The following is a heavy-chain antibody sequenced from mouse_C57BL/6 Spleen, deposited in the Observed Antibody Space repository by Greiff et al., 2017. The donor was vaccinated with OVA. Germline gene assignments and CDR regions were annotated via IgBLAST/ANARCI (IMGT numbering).Heavy chain of an antibody. CDR1: GFTFSSYA. CDR3: ARDQSRYNFDY. D-gene: IGHD2-14*01. CDR2: ISAGGSCT. J-gene: IGHJ2*01. Sequence: EVKLVESGGGLVKPGGSLKLSCAASGFTFSSYAMSWVRQTPEKRLEWVATISAGGSCTYYPDNVKGRFTLSRDNTKNNLYLQMSHLKSEDTAMYYCARDQSRYNFDYWGQGTTLTVSS. V-gene: IGHV5-4*01.